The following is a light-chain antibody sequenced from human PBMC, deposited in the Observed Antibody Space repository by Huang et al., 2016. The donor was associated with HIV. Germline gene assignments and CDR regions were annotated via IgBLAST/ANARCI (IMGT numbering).Light chain of an antibody. V-gene: IGKV1-33*01. CDR2: DAS. CDR3: QQYDNRHT. Sequence: DIQMTQSPSSLSASVGDRVTITCQASQDISNYLNWYQQKPGKAPKLLIYDASNLETGVPSRFSGSRSGTHYTFTINNLQPEDSATYYCQQYDNRHTFRQGTKLEIK. J-gene: IGKJ2*01. CDR1: QDISNY.